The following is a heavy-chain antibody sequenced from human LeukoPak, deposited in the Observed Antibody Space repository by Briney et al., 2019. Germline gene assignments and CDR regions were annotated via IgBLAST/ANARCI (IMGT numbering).Heavy chain of an antibody. J-gene: IGHJ4*02. CDR1: GFTFSSYG. Sequence: GGSLRLSCAASGFTFSSYGMHWVRQAPGKGLEWVAVIWYDGSKKYYADSVKGRFTIFRDNSKNTLYLQMNSLRAEDTAVYYCASPADYGDYVPLGYWGQGTLVTVSS. V-gene: IGHV3-33*01. CDR3: ASPADYGDYVPLGY. CDR2: IWYDGSKK. D-gene: IGHD4-17*01.